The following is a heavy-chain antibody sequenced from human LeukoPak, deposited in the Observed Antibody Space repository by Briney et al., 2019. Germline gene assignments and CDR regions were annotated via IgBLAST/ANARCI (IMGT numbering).Heavy chain of an antibody. CDR3: ARDLGWDNVTSFHF. Sequence: PGGSLRLSCEGSGFSARGNYMSWVRQTPGKGLEWVAVVYSGGSTNHAEAVKGRFSVSRDNSKDTLYLQMNNLRPEDTGVYFCARDLGWDNVTSFHFWGLGTQVTVS. D-gene: IGHD2-15*01. V-gene: IGHV3-66*02. CDR1: GFSARGNY. J-gene: IGHJ4*02. CDR2: VYSGGST.